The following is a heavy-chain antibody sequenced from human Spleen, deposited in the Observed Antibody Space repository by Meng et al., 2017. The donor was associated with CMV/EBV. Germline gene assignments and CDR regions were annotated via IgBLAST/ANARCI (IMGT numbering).Heavy chain of an antibody. Sequence: SVWVSCKASRGTFTNYALTWVRQAPGQGLEWMGGIIPFLGITHLAHKFQGRVTVTAEKSTSTAYMELNSLRSEDTAVYYCARDLGVLEPPDLSYHYNGMDVWGQGTTVTVSS. CDR1: RGTFTNYA. D-gene: IGHD2-8*01. V-gene: IGHV1-69*10. CDR2: IIPFLGIT. CDR3: ARDLGVLEPPDLSYHYNGMDV. J-gene: IGHJ6*02.